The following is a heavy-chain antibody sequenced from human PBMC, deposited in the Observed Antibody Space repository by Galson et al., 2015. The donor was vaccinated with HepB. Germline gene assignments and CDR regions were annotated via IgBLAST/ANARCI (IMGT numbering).Heavy chain of an antibody. V-gene: IGHV3-23*01. CDR2: ISDDGVAT. CDR3: AKYRGGRLNNYHFDY. J-gene: IGHJ4*02. D-gene: IGHD1/OR15-1a*01. Sequence: SLRLSCAASGFTFSGYAMSWVRQVPGKGLEWVSGISDDGVATYYADSVKGRFTISRDNSENTVDLQMNSVRAEDTATYYCAKYRGGRLNNYHFDYWGQGTLVTVSS. CDR1: GFTFSGYA.